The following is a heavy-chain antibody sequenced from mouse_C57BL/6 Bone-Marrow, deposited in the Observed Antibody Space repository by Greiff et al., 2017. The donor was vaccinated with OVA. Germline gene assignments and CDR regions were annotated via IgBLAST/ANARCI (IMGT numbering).Heavy chain of an antibody. CDR3: ARRGGNSLDV. J-gene: IGHJ1*03. CDR2: IYPRSGNT. CDR1: GYTFTSYG. Sequence: QVQLKQSGAELARPGASVKLSCKASGYTFTSYGISWVKQRTGQGLEWIGEIYPRSGNTYYNEKFKGKATLTADKSSSTAYMELRSLTSEDSAVYFCARRGGNSLDVWGTGTTVTVSS. V-gene: IGHV1-81*01.